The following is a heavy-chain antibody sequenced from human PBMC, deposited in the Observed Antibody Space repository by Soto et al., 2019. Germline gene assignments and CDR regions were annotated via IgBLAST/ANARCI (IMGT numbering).Heavy chain of an antibody. Sequence: PSETLSLTCTVSGDSISSYYWSWIRQPPGKGLEWIGYIYYSGSTNYNPSLKSRVTISVDTSKNQFSLKLSSVTAADTAVYYCARVSRGGQQLVRNGMDVWGQGTTVTVSS. CDR1: GDSISSYY. D-gene: IGHD6-13*01. V-gene: IGHV4-59*01. CDR3: ARVSRGGQQLVRNGMDV. J-gene: IGHJ6*02. CDR2: IYYSGST.